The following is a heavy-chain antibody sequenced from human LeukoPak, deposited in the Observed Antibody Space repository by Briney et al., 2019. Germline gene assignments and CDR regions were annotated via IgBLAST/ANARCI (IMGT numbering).Heavy chain of an antibody. CDR2: IYYSGST. V-gene: IGHV4-59*01. Sequence: PSETLSLTCTVSGGSISSYYRSWIRQPPGKGLEWIGYIYYSGSTNYNPSLKSRVTISVDTSKNQFSLKLSSVTAADTAVYYCARVGFGLFDYWGQGTLVTVSS. J-gene: IGHJ4*02. CDR1: GGSISSYY. CDR3: ARVGFGLFDY. D-gene: IGHD3-10*01.